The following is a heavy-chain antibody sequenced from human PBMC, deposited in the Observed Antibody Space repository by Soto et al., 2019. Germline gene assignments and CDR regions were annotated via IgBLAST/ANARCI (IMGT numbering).Heavy chain of an antibody. CDR2: IFPGDSDI. Sequence: GESLKISCKGSGYSFTNYWIGWVRQRPGKGLEWMGIIFPGDSDIRYSPSFQVQVTISADKSISTAYLQWSSLKASDTAMYYCARGYYRSDYWGQGTLVTVSS. V-gene: IGHV5-51*01. D-gene: IGHD2-21*01. J-gene: IGHJ4*02. CDR1: GYSFTNYW. CDR3: ARGYYRSDY.